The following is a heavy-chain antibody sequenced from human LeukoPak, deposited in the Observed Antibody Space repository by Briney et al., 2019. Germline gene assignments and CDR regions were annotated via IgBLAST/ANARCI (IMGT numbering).Heavy chain of an antibody. V-gene: IGHV1-8*03. CDR3: ARASSSSSWSDY. Sequence: ASVKVSCKASGYTFTSYDINWVRQATGQGLEWTGWMNPNSGNTGYAQKFQGRVTITRNTSISTAYMELSSLRSEDTAVYYCARASSSSSWSDYWGQGTLVTVSS. CDR1: GYTFTSYD. J-gene: IGHJ4*02. CDR2: MNPNSGNT. D-gene: IGHD6-13*01.